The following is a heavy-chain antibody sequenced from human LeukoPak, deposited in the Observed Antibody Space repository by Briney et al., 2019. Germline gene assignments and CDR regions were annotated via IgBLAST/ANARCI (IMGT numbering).Heavy chain of an antibody. D-gene: IGHD3-10*01. CDR2: ISSSGSTI. J-gene: IGHJ4*02. CDR3: ARAQPRWFGESTYYFDY. Sequence: GGSLRLSCAASGFTFSDYYMSWIRQAPGKGLEWVSYISSSGSTIYYAYSVKGRFTISRDNAKNSLYLQMNSLRAEDTAVYYCARAQPRWFGESTYYFDYWGQGTLVTVSS. V-gene: IGHV3-11*04. CDR1: GFTFSDYY.